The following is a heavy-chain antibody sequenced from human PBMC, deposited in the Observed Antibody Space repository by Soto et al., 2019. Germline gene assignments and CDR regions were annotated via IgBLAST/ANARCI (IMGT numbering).Heavy chain of an antibody. J-gene: IGHJ4*02. CDR1: GGSFTAYY. CDR3: ARGPSYSDSYFDY. V-gene: IGHV4-34*01. D-gene: IGHD4-17*01. CDR2: INHSGNT. Sequence: SETLSLTCDVSGGSFTAYYWSWIRQPPGKGLEWIGEINHSGNTNYNPSLKSRVTISVDTSRNQFSLKLSSVTAADTAVYYCARGPSYSDSYFDYWGQGTLVTVSS.